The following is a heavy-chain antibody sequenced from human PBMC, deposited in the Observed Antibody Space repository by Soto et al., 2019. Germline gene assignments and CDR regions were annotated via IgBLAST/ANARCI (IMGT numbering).Heavy chain of an antibody. J-gene: IGHJ3*02. CDR1: GFTFSSYA. CDR3: AKADYDILTGYYWGRGAFDI. Sequence: GEALKISCAASGFTFSSYAMSWVRQAPGKGLEWVSAISGSGGSTYYADSVKGRFTISRDNSKNTLYLQMNSLRAEDTAVYYCAKADYDILTGYYWGRGAFDIWGQGTMVTVSS. V-gene: IGHV3-23*01. CDR2: ISGSGGST. D-gene: IGHD3-9*01.